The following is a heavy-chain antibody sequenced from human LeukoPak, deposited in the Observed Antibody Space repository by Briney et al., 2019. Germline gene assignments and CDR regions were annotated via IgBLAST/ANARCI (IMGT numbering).Heavy chain of an antibody. J-gene: IGHJ4*02. CDR1: GFTFSSYG. CDR2: ISGSGGST. Sequence: PGGSLRLSCAASGFTFSSYGMSWVRQAPGKGLEWVSAISGSGGSTYYADSVKGRFTISRDNSKNTLYLQMNSLRAEDTAVYYCAKDFGDYAPARVYYFDYWGQGTLVTVSS. CDR3: AKDFGDYAPARVYYFDY. V-gene: IGHV3-23*01. D-gene: IGHD4-17*01.